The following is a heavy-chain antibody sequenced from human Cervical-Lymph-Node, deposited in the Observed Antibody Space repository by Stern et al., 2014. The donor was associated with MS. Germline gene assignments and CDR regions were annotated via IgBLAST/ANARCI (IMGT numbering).Heavy chain of an antibody. V-gene: IGHV3-48*02. CDR2: ISGSGRTT. CDR1: GFTFSNYS. Sequence: EVQLEESGGGLVQPGGSLRLSCAASGFTFSNYSMNWVRQAPGKGLEWISYISGSGRTTYYADSVKGRFTISRDKSENSLNLQMNSLRDEDTALYYCARDYCSSTSCYHLDYWGQGALVTVSS. J-gene: IGHJ4*02. CDR3: ARDYCSSTSCYHLDY. D-gene: IGHD2-2*01.